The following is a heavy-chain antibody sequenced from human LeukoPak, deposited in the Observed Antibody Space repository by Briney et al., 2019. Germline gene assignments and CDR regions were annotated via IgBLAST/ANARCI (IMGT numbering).Heavy chain of an antibody. CDR1: GFTFNSYT. D-gene: IGHD1-14*01. CDR2: TSNDENIK. Sequence: GSSLRLSCAASGFTFNSYTMFWVRQAPGKGLEWVAVTSNDENIKYYADSVKGRFTISRDNSRDTLFLEMSSLRVEDTAVYYCARDPILGPPDYFDYWGRGTLVTVSS. J-gene: IGHJ4*02. V-gene: IGHV3-30-3*01. CDR3: ARDPILGPPDYFDY.